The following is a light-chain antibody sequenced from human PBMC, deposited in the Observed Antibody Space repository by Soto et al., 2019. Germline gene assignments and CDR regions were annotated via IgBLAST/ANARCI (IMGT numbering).Light chain of an antibody. CDR3: RSFDSSLSGYV. V-gene: IGLV1-40*01. CDR1: SSNIGAVYD. CDR2: GNN. J-gene: IGLJ1*01. Sequence: QSVLTQPPSVSGAPGQRVTVSCTGSSSNIGAVYDVHWYQQLPGTAPKLLIYGNNNRPSGVPDRFSGSKSATSGSLAITGLXAEDEADYYCRSFDSSLSGYVFGTGTKVTVL.